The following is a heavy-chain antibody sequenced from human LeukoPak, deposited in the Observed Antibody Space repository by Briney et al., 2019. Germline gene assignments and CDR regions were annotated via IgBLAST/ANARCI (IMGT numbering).Heavy chain of an antibody. D-gene: IGHD4-17*01. J-gene: IGHJ4*02. CDR3: AGDYGDYYFDY. V-gene: IGHV4-59*12. CDR1: GGSISNYY. Sequence: SETLSLTCTVSGGSISNYYWSWIRQPPGKGLEWIGYIYYSGSTSYSGNTNYNPSLKSRVTILVDTSKNQFSLKLSSVTAADTAVYFCAGDYGDYYFDYWGQGTLVTVSS. CDR2: IYYSGST.